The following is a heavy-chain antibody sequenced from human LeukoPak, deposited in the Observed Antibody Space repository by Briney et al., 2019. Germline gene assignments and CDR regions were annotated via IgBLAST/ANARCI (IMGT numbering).Heavy chain of an antibody. CDR1: GFTFSSYA. Sequence: PGGSLRLSCAASGFTFSSYAMSWVRQAPGKGLEWVSAISGSGGSTYYADSVKGRFTISRDNSKNTLYLQMNSLRAEDTAVYYCAKLPPYSRGAVSGPDYWGQGTLVTVSS. D-gene: IGHD6-19*01. V-gene: IGHV3-23*01. J-gene: IGHJ4*02. CDR3: AKLPPYSRGAVSGPDY. CDR2: ISGSGGST.